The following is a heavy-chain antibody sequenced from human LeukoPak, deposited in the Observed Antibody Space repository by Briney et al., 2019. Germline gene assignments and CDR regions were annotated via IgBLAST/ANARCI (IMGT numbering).Heavy chain of an antibody. D-gene: IGHD3-10*01. CDR1: GYTFTGCY. Sequence: ASVKVSCKASGYTFTGCYMHWVRQAPGQGLEWMGWINPNSGGTNYAQKFQGWVTMTRDTSISTAYMELSRLRSDDTAVYYCARAPYYGSGSYYDYWGQGTLVTVSS. J-gene: IGHJ4*02. V-gene: IGHV1-2*04. CDR2: INPNSGGT. CDR3: ARAPYYGSGSYYDY.